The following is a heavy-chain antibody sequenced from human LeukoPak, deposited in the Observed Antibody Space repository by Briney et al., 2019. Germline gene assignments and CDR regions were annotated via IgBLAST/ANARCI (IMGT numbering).Heavy chain of an antibody. J-gene: IGHJ5*02. V-gene: IGHV4-59*08. Sequence: PSETLSLTCTVSGGSISSYYWSWIRQPPGKGLEWIGYIYYSGSTNYNPSLKSRVTISVDTSKNQFSLKLSSVTAADTAVYYCVRSGSPGYSSGWSWFDPWGQGTLVTVSS. CDR3: VRSGSPGYSSGWSWFDP. CDR2: IYYSGST. CDR1: GGSISSYY. D-gene: IGHD6-13*01.